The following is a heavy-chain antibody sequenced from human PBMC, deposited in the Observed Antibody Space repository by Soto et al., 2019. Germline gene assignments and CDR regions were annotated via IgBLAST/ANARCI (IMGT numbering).Heavy chain of an antibody. CDR1: GGSFKDYD. Sequence: QVQLKQWGAGLLRPSETLSLTSAVYGGSFKDYDLTLISQTPGSGLEWMGEIHHKKNTHYNPSLESRVTFAVDTSKNHCSLRRTSVTAAENALYYCARGEWMIRGEDYYYYRDFRGKGTTVTGSS. J-gene: IGHJ6*03. CDR2: IHHKKNT. V-gene: IGHV4-34*02. CDR3: ARGEWMIRGEDYYYYRDF. D-gene: IGHD3-10*01.